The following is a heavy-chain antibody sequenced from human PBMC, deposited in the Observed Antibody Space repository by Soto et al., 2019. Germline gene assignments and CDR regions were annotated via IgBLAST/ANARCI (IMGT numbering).Heavy chain of an antibody. J-gene: IGHJ5*02. CDR1: GDSITDGDYY. D-gene: IGHD5-18*01. CDR2: IYYNGII. CDR3: ARGIQEGFDP. Sequence: SETLSLTCTVSGDSITDGDYYRSWIRQPPGKDLEWIAYIYYNGIIHYNPSLKSRVTISLDPSKNQFSLTMTSVTDADPAVYSCARGIQEGFDPWGQGTLVTVSS. V-gene: IGHV4-30-4*01.